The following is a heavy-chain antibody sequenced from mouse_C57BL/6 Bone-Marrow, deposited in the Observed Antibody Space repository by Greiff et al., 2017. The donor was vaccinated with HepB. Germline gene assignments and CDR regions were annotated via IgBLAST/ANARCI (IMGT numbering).Heavy chain of an antibody. CDR2: TFYSGIT. CDR1: GFSINSDCY. D-gene: IGHD2-4*01. J-gene: IGHJ1*03. Sequence: EVQRVESGPSLVRPSQTLSLTCTVTGFSINSDCYWIWIRQFPGNKLEYIGYTFYSGITYYNPSLESRTYITRDTSKNQFSLKLSSVTTEDTATYYCARDGLRRGYFDVWGTGTTVTVSS. CDR3: ARDGLRRGYFDV. V-gene: IGHV3-3*01.